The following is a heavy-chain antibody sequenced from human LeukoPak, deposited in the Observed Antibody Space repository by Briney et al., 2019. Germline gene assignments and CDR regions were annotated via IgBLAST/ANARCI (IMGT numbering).Heavy chain of an antibody. CDR3: ARGVYIAAGQYGY. Sequence: SETLSLTCTVSGGSFREHYWSWIRQFAGKGLEWIGRFYVSGSTKYNPSLKSRVTMSVDTSKNQFSLKLTSVTAADTAVYYCARGVYIAAGQYGYWGQGTLVTVSS. CDR1: GGSFREHY. J-gene: IGHJ4*02. V-gene: IGHV4-4*07. D-gene: IGHD6-13*01. CDR2: FYVSGST.